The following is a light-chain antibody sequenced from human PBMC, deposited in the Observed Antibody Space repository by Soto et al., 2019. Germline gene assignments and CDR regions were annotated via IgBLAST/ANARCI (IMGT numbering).Light chain of an antibody. CDR3: QQDYNSPPP. J-gene: IGKJ4*01. V-gene: IGKV1-6*01. Sequence: AIQMTQSPSSLSASVGDRVTITCRASQGIRHYLGWYQQKPGKAPKLLIYAASILQSGVPSRFSGSGSGTDSTPAISGLQPEDVAHYYCQQDYNSPPPSGGGTKVEIK. CDR1: QGIRHY. CDR2: AAS.